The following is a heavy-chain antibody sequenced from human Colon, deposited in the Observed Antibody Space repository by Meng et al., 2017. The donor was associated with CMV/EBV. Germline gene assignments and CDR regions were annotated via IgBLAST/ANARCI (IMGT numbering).Heavy chain of an antibody. J-gene: IGHJ5*02. CDR3: ARDVGRSPTKRWFDP. D-gene: IGHD1-26*01. Sequence: GESLKISCTASGFIFSSFGTHWVRQAPGKGPEWVAFIRYDGSNKEYADSVKGRFTISRDNSKNTLYVEMNSLKPEDTAVYYCARDVGRSPTKRWFDPWGQGTRVTVSS. CDR1: GFIFSSFG. V-gene: IGHV3-30*02. CDR2: IRYDGSNK.